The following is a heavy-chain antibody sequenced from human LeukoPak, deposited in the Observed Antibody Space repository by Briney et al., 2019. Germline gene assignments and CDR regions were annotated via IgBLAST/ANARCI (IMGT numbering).Heavy chain of an antibody. D-gene: IGHD3-10*01. J-gene: IGHJ6*03. CDR1: GFTFSSYW. Sequence: GGSLRLSCAASGFTFSSYWMSWVRQAPGKGLEWVANIKQDGSEKYYVDSVKGRFTISRDNAKNSLYLQMNSLRAEDTAVYYCAGGSGSYPYHYYYYYMDVWGKGTTVTISS. CDR2: IKQDGSEK. V-gene: IGHV3-7*01. CDR3: AGGSGSYPYHYYYYYMDV.